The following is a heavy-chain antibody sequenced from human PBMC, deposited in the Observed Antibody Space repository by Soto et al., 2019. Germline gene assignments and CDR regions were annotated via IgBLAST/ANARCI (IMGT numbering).Heavy chain of an antibody. CDR2: ISGSGGST. D-gene: IGHD4-4*01. J-gene: IGHJ4*02. CDR1: GFTFSNYA. CDR3: AKDHSVTTGSTLDY. Sequence: GGSLRLSCAASGFTFSNYAMSWVRQAPGKGLEWVSAISGSGGSTYYADSVKGRFTISRDNSKNTLYLQMNSLRAEDTAVYYCAKDHSVTTGSTLDYWGQGTLVTVSS. V-gene: IGHV3-23*01.